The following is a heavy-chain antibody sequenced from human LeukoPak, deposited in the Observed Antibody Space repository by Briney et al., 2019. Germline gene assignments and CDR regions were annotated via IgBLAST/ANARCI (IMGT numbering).Heavy chain of an antibody. CDR1: GYTFTSYY. V-gene: IGHV1-46*01. J-gene: IGHJ4*02. Sequence: ASVKVSCKASGYTFTSYYMHWVRQAPGQGLEWMGIINPSGGSTSYAQKLQGRVSMTSDTSTSTVYMELSNQRSEDTAGYYCARMGGSSYGSPFDYWGQGTLVTVSS. CDR3: ARMGGSSYGSPFDY. CDR2: INPSGGST. D-gene: IGHD5-18*01.